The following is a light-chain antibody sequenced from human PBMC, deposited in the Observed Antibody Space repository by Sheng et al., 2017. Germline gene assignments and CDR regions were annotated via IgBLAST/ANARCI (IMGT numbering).Light chain of an antibody. CDR2: NDN. CDR1: NSNIGNDN. Sequence: QAVLTQPPSASGTPGQRVTISCSGSNSNIGNDNVYWYQQLPGTAPKLLIYNDNQRPSGVPDRFSGSKSGTSASLAISGLRSEDEADYYCAGWDAGLSGYVFGAGTKVIVL. V-gene: IGLV1-47*02. J-gene: IGLJ1*01. CDR3: AGWDAGLSGYV.